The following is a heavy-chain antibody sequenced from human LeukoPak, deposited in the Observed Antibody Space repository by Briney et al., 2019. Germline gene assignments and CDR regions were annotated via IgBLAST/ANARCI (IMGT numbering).Heavy chain of an antibody. D-gene: IGHD3-22*01. V-gene: IGHV3-21*01. CDR1: GFTFSSYS. Sequence: GGSLRLSCAASGFTFSSYSMKWVRQAPGKGLEWVSSISSSSSYIYYADSVKGRFTISRDNAKNSLYLQMNSLRAEDTAVYYCARDGDYYDSSGYSTDYWGQGTLVTVSS. CDR2: ISSSSSYI. CDR3: ARDGDYYDSSGYSTDY. J-gene: IGHJ4*02.